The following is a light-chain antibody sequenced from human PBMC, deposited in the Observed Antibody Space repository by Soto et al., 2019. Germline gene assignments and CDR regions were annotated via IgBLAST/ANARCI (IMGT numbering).Light chain of an antibody. CDR1: QTISSW. CDR2: KAS. Sequence: DIQMTQSPSTLSGSVGDRVTITCRASQTISSWLAWYKQKPGKAPKLLIYKASTLKSGVPSRFSGSGSGTEFTLTINSLQPDDFATYYCQHYNSYSEAFGQGTKV. V-gene: IGKV1-5*03. J-gene: IGKJ1*01. CDR3: QHYNSYSEA.